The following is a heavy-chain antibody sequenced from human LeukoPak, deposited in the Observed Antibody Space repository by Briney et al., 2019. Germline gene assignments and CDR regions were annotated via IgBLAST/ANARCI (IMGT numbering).Heavy chain of an antibody. CDR1: GFTFSSYS. CDR3: ARDVGKDTITTEIAY. V-gene: IGHV3-30*04. Sequence: AGGSLRLSCAASGFTFSSYSMSWVRQAPGKGLEWVAVISFDGKSKNHADSVEGRFTISRDKSTLFLDMNNLRVEDTALYYCARDVGKDTITTEIAYWGQGTLVTVSS. CDR2: ISFDGKSK. J-gene: IGHJ4*02. D-gene: IGHD4-11*01.